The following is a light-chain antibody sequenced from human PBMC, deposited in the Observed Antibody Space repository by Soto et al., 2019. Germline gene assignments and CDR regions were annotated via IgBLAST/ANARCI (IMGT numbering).Light chain of an antibody. CDR1: ISDVVVYNC. Sequence: QSVLTQPASVSGSPGQSITISFTVTISDVVVYNCVSFYQQHPFKAPKLMIYDFSNRPSLFCNRFSGSNSGNTASLTISVXQAEDEDDYDCSSYTGSSTRVFGTGTKVTVL. V-gene: IGLV2-14*01. CDR2: DFS. J-gene: IGLJ1*01. CDR3: SSYTGSSTRV.